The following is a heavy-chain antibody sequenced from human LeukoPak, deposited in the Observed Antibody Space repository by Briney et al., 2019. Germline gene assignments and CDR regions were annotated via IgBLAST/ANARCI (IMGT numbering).Heavy chain of an antibody. V-gene: IGHV5-51*01. D-gene: IGHD3-22*01. J-gene: IGHJ4*02. CDR1: GYSFTSYW. CDR3: ARLAYYDSSGCFDY. CDR2: IYPGDSDT. Sequence: GESLKISCKGYGYSFTSYWIGWVRPMPGKGLEWMGIIYPGDSDTRYSPSFQGQVTISADKSISTAYLQWSSLKASDTAMYYCARLAYYDSSGCFDYWGQGTLVTVSS.